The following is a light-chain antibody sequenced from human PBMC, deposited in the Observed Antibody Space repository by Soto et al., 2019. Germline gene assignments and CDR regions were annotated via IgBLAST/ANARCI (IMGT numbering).Light chain of an antibody. CDR2: AAS. Sequence: DIQLTQSPSFLSASVGDRVTITCRASQDINTCLAWYQQKPGKAPKLLIFAASTLQTGVPSRFSGSGSGTEFTVTITSLQPEDFATYYCQQRKSYPITFGQGTRLEIK. J-gene: IGKJ5*01. CDR3: QQRKSYPIT. V-gene: IGKV1-9*01. CDR1: QDINTC.